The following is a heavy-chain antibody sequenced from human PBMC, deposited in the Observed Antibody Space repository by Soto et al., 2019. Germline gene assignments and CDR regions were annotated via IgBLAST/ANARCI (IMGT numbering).Heavy chain of an antibody. V-gene: IGHV1-69*01. CDR1: GGTFSSYA. J-gene: IGHJ6*02. CDR3: ARSQGGSSSLDIYYYYYYGMDV. Sequence: QVQLVHSGAEVKKPGSSVKVSCKAPGGTFSSYAISWVRQAPGQGLEWMGGIIPIFGTAKYAQKFQGRVTITADESTSTGYMELSSLRSEDTAVYYCARSQGGSSSLDIYYYYYYGMDVWGQGTMVTVSS. CDR2: IIPIFGTA. D-gene: IGHD2-15*01.